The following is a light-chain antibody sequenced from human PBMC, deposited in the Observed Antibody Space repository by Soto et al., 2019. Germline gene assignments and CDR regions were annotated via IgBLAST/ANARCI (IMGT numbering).Light chain of an antibody. Sequence: SYELTQPPSVSVSPGQTARITCSGDALPKQYAYWYQQKPGQAPVLVIYKDSERPSGIPERFSGSSSGTTVTLTISGVQAEDEADYSCQSADSSGTYRVFGGGTKATVL. CDR2: KDS. CDR3: QSADSSGTYRV. J-gene: IGLJ2*01. CDR1: ALPKQY. V-gene: IGLV3-25*03.